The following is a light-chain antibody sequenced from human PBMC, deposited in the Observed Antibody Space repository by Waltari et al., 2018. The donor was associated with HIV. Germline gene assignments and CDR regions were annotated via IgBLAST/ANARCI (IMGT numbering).Light chain of an antibody. CDR3: VSYDSRLDERL. Sequence: QSVLTQPPSVSGTPGQTVTISCSGSTSTIEPEALYWYQQIPGTAPKLIIYRNYKRPSGVSDRFSCSKSGASASLVISGLRSEDEAHYYCVSYDSRLDERLFGGGTKLTVL. CDR1: TSTIEPEA. J-gene: IGLJ3*02. CDR2: RNY. V-gene: IGLV1-47*01.